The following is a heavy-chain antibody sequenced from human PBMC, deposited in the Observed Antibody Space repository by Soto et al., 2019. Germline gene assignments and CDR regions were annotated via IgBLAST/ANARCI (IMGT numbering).Heavy chain of an antibody. CDR3: ARDNWADGFDI. V-gene: IGHV3-48*04. CDR1: GFTFSSYS. D-gene: IGHD7-27*01. J-gene: IGHJ3*02. CDR2: ISSSSSTI. Sequence: GGSLRLSCAASGFTFSSYSMNWVRQAPGKGLEWVSYISSSSSTIYYADSVKGRFTISRDNAKNSLYLQMNSLRAEDTAVYYCARDNWADGFDIWGQGTMVTVSS.